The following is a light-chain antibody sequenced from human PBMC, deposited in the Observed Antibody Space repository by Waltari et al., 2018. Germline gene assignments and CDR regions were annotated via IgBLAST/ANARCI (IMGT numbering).Light chain of an antibody. Sequence: DVQMTQSPSSLSASVGDRVTINCRASQRIGYHLNWYKRQPGIGPRLLIYSASILERGVPSRFSGSGYGTDFTLTISGLQPDDFGTYFCQQSWDAPRTFGQGTKVELK. CDR2: SAS. J-gene: IGKJ1*01. V-gene: IGKV1-39*01. CDR1: QRIGYH. CDR3: QQSWDAPRT.